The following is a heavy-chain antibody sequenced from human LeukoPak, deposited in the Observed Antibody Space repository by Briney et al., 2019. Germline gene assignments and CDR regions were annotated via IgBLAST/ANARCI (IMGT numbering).Heavy chain of an antibody. CDR2: ISYDGSNK. Sequence: GALRLSCAASGFTFSSYAMHWVRQAPGKGLEWVAVISYDGSNKYYADSVKGRFTISRDNSKNTLYLQMNSLRAEDTAVYYCACQNYYDSSGYYYGPRYYFDYWGQGTLVTVSS. V-gene: IGHV3-30-3*01. CDR1: GFTFSSYA. J-gene: IGHJ4*02. CDR3: ACQNYYDSSGYYYGPRYYFDY. D-gene: IGHD3-22*01.